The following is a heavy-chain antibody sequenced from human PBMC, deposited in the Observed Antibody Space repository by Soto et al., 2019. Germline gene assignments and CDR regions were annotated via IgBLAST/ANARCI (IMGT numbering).Heavy chain of an antibody. D-gene: IGHD2-2*01. J-gene: IGHJ6*02. V-gene: IGHV7-4-1*01. CDR1: GYTFTSYA. CDR2: INTNTGNP. CDR3: ATQAPDIVLVPAAIKDYYYGMDV. Sequence: ASVKVSCKASGYTFTSYAMNWVRQAPGQGLEWMGWINTNTGNPTYAQGFTGRFVFSLDTSVSTAYLQICSLKAEDTAVYYCATQAPDIVLVPAAIKDYYYGMDVRGQGTTVTVSS.